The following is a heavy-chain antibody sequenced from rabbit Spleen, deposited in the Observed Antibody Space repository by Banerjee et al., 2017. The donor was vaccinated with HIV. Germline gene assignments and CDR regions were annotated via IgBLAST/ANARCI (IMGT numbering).Heavy chain of an antibody. J-gene: IGHJ4*01. CDR2: IYAGSSGST. CDR1: GFSFSSGYW. Sequence: QSLEESGGDLVKPGASLTLTCTASGFSFSSGYWICWVRQAPGKGLEWIGCIYAGSSGSTYYASWVNGRFTISKTSSTTVTLQMTSLTAADTATYFCAREFVDGSVSAYALWGPGTLVTVS. D-gene: IGHD6-1*01. V-gene: IGHV1S40*01. CDR3: AREFVDGSVSAYAL.